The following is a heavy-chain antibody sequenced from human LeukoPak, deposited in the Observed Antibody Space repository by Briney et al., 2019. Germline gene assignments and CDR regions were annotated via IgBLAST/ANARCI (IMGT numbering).Heavy chain of an antibody. CDR2: IYYSGST. J-gene: IGHJ6*02. CDR3: ARIPYLYYYGMDV. V-gene: IGHV4-59*01. Sequence: PSETLSLTCTVSGGSISSYYWSWIRQPPGKSLEWIGYIYYSGSTNYNPSLKSRVTISVDTSKNQFSLKLSSVTAADTAVYYCARIPYLYYYGMDVWGQGTTVTVSS. CDR1: GGSISSYY.